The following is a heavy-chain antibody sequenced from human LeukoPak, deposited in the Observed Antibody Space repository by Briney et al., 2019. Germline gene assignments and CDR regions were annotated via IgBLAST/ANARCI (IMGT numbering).Heavy chain of an antibody. CDR2: ISSSGSTI. V-gene: IGHV3-48*04. Sequence: AGGSLRLSCAASGFTFSSYSMNWVRQAPGKGLEWVSYISSSGSTIYYADSVKGRFTISRDNAKNSLYLQMNSLRAEDTAVYYCARSCCSGGSCYSLEADYWGQGTLVTVSS. CDR3: ARSCCSGGSCYSLEADY. D-gene: IGHD2-15*01. J-gene: IGHJ4*02. CDR1: GFTFSSYS.